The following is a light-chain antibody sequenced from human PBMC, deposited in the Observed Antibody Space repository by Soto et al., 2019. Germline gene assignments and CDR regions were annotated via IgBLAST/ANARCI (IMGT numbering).Light chain of an antibody. CDR2: RNN. CDR3: AAWDDSLNVVL. V-gene: IGLV1-47*01. CDR1: SSNIGSNY. Sequence: QSVLTQPPSASGTPGQRVTISCSGSSSNIGSNYVYWYQQLPGTAPKLLIYRNNQRPSGVSDRFSGSKSGTSASLAISGLQSEDEADYYCAAWDDSLNVVLFGGGTKLTVL. J-gene: IGLJ2*01.